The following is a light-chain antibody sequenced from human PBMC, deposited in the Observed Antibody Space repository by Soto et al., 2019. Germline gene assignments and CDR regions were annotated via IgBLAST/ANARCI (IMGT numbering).Light chain of an antibody. CDR3: MSRTSTVTFV. J-gene: IGLJ1*01. CDR2: EVR. Sequence: QSVLTQPASVSGSPGQSITISCTGTSSDVGGYNYVSWYQQHPGKVPKLIIYEVRNRPSGVSPRFSGSKSGNMAPLTISGLLAEDEADYYCMSRTSTVTFVFGTGTKVTVL. CDR1: SSDVGGYNY. V-gene: IGLV2-14*01.